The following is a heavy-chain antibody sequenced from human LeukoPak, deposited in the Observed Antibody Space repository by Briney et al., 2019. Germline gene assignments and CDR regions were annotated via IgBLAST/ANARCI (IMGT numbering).Heavy chain of an antibody. Sequence: GGSLRLSCAASGFTVSSNYMSWDRQAPGKGLEWVSVIYSGGSTYYADSVKGRFTISRDNSKNTLYLQMNSLRAEDTAVYYCARADYGDYFDYWGQGTLVTVSS. CDR2: IYSGGST. J-gene: IGHJ4*02. D-gene: IGHD3-16*01. CDR1: GFTVSSNY. CDR3: ARADYGDYFDY. V-gene: IGHV3-66*01.